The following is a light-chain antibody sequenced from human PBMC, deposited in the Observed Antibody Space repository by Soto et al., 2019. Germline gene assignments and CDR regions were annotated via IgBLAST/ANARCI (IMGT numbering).Light chain of an antibody. CDR2: DAS. CDR3: QQYNSYPVT. J-gene: IGKJ1*01. Sequence: TQSPATLSASVGDRVTITCRASQSISSWLAWYQQKPGKAPKLLIYDASSLESGVPSRFSGSGSGTEFTLTISSLQPDDFATYYCQQYNSYPVTFGQGTKVEIK. V-gene: IGKV1-5*01. CDR1: QSISSW.